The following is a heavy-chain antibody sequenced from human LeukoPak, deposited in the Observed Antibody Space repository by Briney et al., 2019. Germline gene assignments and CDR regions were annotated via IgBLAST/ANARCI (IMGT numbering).Heavy chain of an antibody. D-gene: IGHD1-7*01. CDR3: AREITGTISDWSDP. CDR2: SNAGNGNT. J-gene: IGHJ5*02. CDR1: GYTFTSYA. V-gene: IGHV1-3*02. Sequence: ASVKVSCKASGYTFTSYAMHWVRQAPGQRLEWMGWSNAGNGNTKYSQEFQGRVTITTDESTSTAYLELSSLRSEDTPVYYCAREITGTISDWSDPWGQGTLVTVSS.